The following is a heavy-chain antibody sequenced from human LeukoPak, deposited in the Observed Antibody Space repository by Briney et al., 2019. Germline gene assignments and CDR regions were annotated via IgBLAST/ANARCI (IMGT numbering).Heavy chain of an antibody. J-gene: IGHJ4*02. CDR1: GYTFTGYY. CDR2: INPNSGGT. V-gene: IGHV1-2*02. D-gene: IGHD3-22*01. Sequence: ASVKVSCKASGYTFTGYYMHWVRQAPGQGLEWMGWINPNSGGTNYAQKFRGRVTMTRDTSISTAYMELSRLRSDDTAVYYCARDRFYDSSGYYSLRFDYWGQGTLVTVSS. CDR3: ARDRFYDSSGYYSLRFDY.